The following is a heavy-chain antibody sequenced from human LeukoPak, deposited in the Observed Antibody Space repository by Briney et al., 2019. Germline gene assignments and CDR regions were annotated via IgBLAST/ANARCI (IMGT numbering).Heavy chain of an antibody. Sequence: GGSLRLSCAVSGFTFSIHWMSWVRQAPGKGLEWVANIKQDGSEKYYVDSVKGRFTISRDTAKNSLYLQMNSLRAEDTAVFYCARDRTGDYGDYLPNYFDYWGQGTLVTVSS. CDR1: GFTFSIHW. V-gene: IGHV3-7*01. J-gene: IGHJ4*02. CDR3: ARDRTGDYGDYLPNYFDY. D-gene: IGHD4-17*01. CDR2: IKQDGSEK.